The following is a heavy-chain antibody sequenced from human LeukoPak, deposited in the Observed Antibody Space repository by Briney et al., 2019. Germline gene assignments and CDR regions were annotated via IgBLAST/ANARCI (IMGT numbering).Heavy chain of an antibody. D-gene: IGHD5-18*01. CDR1: GFTFNNYY. CDR3: AKDNVDTAIDY. Sequence: GGSLRLSCAASGFTFNNYYMNWVRQAPGKGLEWVAVISYDGSNKYYADSVKGRFTISRDNSKNTLYLQMNSLRAEDTAVYYCAKDNVDTAIDYWGQGTLVTVSS. V-gene: IGHV3-30*18. CDR2: ISYDGSNK. J-gene: IGHJ4*02.